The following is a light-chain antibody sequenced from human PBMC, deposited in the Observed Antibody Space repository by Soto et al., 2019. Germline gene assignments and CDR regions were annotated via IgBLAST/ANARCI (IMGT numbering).Light chain of an antibody. Sequence: QAVVTQPASVSASPGQSITISCTGTSSDIGAYNSVSWYQQHPGKAPQLMIYDVSYRPSGISSRFSGSKSGNTASLTISGLQADDDADYYCASYTSARIRGFGGGTKLTVL. V-gene: IGLV2-14*03. J-gene: IGLJ2*01. CDR2: DVS. CDR3: ASYTSARIRG. CDR1: SSDIGAYNS.